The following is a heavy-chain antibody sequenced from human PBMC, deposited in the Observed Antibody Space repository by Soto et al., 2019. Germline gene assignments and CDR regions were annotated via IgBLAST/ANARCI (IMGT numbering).Heavy chain of an antibody. J-gene: IGHJ4*02. Sequence: GGSLRLSCAASGFTFGSYAMGCVRQAPGKGLEWVSSVGPSGASTKYADSMKGRFTVSRDIFKSTLYLHMSSLRAEDTALYFCAKLYYYDITGHSRHFDNWGQGTLVTVSS. D-gene: IGHD3-22*01. CDR3: AKLYYYDITGHSRHFDN. CDR2: VGPSGAST. V-gene: IGHV3-23*01. CDR1: GFTFGSYA.